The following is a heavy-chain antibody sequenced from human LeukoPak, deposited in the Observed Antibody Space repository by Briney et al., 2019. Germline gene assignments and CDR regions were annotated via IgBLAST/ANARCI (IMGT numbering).Heavy chain of an antibody. D-gene: IGHD6-13*01. J-gene: IGHJ4*02. CDR2: IYYSGST. CDR3: ARLAAAGTPPSYLDY. Sequence: LETLSLTCTGSGGSISSYYWSWLRQPPGKGLEWIGYIYYSGSTNYNPSLKSRVTISVDTSKNQFSLKLSSVTAADTAVYYCARLAAAGTPPSYLDYWGQGTLVTVSS. V-gene: IGHV4-59*08. CDR1: GGSISSYY.